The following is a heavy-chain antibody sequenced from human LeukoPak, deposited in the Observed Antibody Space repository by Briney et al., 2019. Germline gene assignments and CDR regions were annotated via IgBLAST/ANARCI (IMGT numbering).Heavy chain of an antibody. CDR3: ASSSSGYSYGWYNWFDP. V-gene: IGHV4-39*07. Sequence: SETLSLTCTVSGGSISSSSYYWGWIRQPPGKGLEWIGSIYYSGSTYYNPSLKSRVTISVDTSKNQFSLKLSSVTAADTAVYYCASSSSGYSYGWYNWFDPWGREPWSPSPQ. D-gene: IGHD5-18*01. J-gene: IGHJ5*02. CDR2: IYYSGST. CDR1: GGSISSSSYY.